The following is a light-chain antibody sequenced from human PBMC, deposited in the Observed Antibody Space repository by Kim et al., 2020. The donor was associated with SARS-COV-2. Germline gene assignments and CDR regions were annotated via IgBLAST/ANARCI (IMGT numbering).Light chain of an antibody. V-gene: IGKV1-27*01. CDR3: QKSNSTPRT. CDR1: QGISSY. CDR2: GAS. Sequence: FVGDRVTITCRASQGISSYLAWYQQKPGKAPKLLIYGASTLPAGVPSRFSGSGSGTDFTLTISSLQPEDVATYFCQKSNSTPRTFGQGTKVDIK. J-gene: IGKJ1*01.